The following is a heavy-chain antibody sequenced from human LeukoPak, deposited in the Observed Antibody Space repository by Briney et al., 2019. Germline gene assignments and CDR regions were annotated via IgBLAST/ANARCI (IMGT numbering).Heavy chain of an antibody. J-gene: IGHJ3*02. CDR2: IGHTGSIT. Sequence: PGGSLRLSCVGSGFTFGSYSMNWVRHAPGKGLEWVSYIGHTGSITDYADSVKGRFTISRDNAKNSLYLQMNSLRAEDTAVYYCARDGTSSTSYTDAFDIWGQGTMVTVSS. CDR1: GFTFGSYS. V-gene: IGHV3-48*04. D-gene: IGHD2-2*01. CDR3: ARDGTSSTSYTDAFDI.